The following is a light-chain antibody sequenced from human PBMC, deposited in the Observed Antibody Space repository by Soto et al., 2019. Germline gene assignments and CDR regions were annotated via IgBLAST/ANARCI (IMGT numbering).Light chain of an antibody. V-gene: IGKV3-15*01. CDR1: HFVSSR. Sequence: DIVVTQSPATLSASPGERVTLSCRASHFVSSRLAWYQQKPGQPPRLLLYGASTRATGIPVRFRGSGSGTEFTLTISSLQSEDSAVYYCHQYNSWPRGTFGPGTKVEIK. CDR3: HQYNSWPRGT. J-gene: IGKJ3*01. CDR2: GAS.